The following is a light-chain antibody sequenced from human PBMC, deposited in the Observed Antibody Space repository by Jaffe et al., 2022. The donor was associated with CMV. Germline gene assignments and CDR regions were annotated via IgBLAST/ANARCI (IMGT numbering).Light chain of an antibody. CDR2: GAS. CDR3: QLHNNWPLA. V-gene: IGKV3-15*01. CDR1: QSISRN. Sequence: EIVMTQSPATLSVSPGERATLSCRASQSISRNLAWYQQKPGQAPRLLIYGASTRATGIPARFSGSGSGTEFTLTISSLQSEDFAVYYCQLHNNWPLAFGQGTEVEIK. J-gene: IGKJ1*01.